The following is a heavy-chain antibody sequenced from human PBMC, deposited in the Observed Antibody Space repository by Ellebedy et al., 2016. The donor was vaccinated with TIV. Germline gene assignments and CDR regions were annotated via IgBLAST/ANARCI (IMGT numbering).Heavy chain of an antibody. D-gene: IGHD6-19*01. CDR2: IYYSGST. J-gene: IGHJ3*02. Sequence: MPSETLSLTCTVSGGSIRSSGYYWDWIRQPPGKGLEWVGKIYYSGSTYYNPSLKSRVTTSVHTSKNQVSLTLSSVTAADTAVYYCATRILAVALNAFDIWGKGTMVTVSS. V-gene: IGHV4-39*07. CDR1: GGSIRSSGYY. CDR3: ATRILAVALNAFDI.